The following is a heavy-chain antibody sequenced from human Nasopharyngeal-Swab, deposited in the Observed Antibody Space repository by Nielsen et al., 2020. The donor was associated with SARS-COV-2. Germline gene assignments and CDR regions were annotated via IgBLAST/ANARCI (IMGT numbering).Heavy chain of an antibody. V-gene: IGHV4-39*02. Sequence: SETLSLTCTVSGGSITSSRHRWGWIRQPPGKGLQWIGQILVNRYTEYHPSVRGRITVYADTSENYFSLRLSSVTAADTAVYYCANLIVGATGDAFDIWGQGTMVTVSS. CDR2: ILVNRYT. CDR1: GGSITSSRHR. D-gene: IGHD1-26*01. J-gene: IGHJ3*02. CDR3: ANLIVGATGDAFDI.